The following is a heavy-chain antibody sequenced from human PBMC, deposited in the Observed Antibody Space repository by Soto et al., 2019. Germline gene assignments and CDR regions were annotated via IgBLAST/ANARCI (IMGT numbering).Heavy chain of an antibody. V-gene: IGHV3-23*01. Sequence: DVNLLQSGGGSAQPGGSLRLSCARSGFTFSTYAMTWVRQVPGRGLQWVSTILPDETGFYTVSVKGRFTISRDNYRGIVYLQMNDLWVEDAAIYYCAKDRLLTSGQRFYFDSWGQGSLVTVSS. J-gene: IGHJ4*02. CDR3: AKDRLLTSGQRFYFDS. CDR1: GFTFSTYA. D-gene: IGHD2-15*01. CDR2: ILPDETG.